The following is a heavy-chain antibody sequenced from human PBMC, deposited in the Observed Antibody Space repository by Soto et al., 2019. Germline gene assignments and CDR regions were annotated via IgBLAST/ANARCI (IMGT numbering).Heavy chain of an antibody. V-gene: IGHV1-3*05. CDR3: ARAAGMVALDY. J-gene: IGHJ4*02. CDR2: MNAGNGNT. Sequence: QVQLVQSGAEEQKPGASVKVSCKASGYIFSRNDIHWVRQAPGQRLEWMGWMNAGNGNTRYSREFQARVTFTRDTAASTGYMELSSLRSEDTAVYYCARAAGMVALDYWGQGTLVTVSS. CDR1: GYIFSRND. D-gene: IGHD5-18*01.